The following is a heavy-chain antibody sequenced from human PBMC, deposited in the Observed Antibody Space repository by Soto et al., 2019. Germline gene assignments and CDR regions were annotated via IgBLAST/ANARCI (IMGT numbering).Heavy chain of an antibody. CDR3: ARGYYTSWYWFDR. Sequence: QVQLQESGPGLVKPSETLSLTCTVSVSGGSVSTGVHYWSWIRQPPGKGLEWIGYIYYSGSTNYNPSLKSRVTTSVDPSKNQFSLKLTSVTAADTAVYYCARGYYTSWYWFDRWGRGTLVTVSS. D-gene: IGHD6-13*01. V-gene: IGHV4-61*08. CDR1: GGSVSTGVHY. CDR2: IYYSGST. J-gene: IGHJ2*01.